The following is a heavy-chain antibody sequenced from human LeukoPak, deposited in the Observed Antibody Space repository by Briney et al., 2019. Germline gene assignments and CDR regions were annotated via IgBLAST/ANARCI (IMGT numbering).Heavy chain of an antibody. J-gene: IGHJ4*02. V-gene: IGHV3-7*01. CDR3: ARDPVGWWYDFWSGYPGFDY. CDR2: IKQDGSEK. Sequence: PGGSLRLSCAASRFTFSSYGMHWVRQAPGKGLEWVANIKQDGSEKYYVDSVKGRFTISRDNAKNSLYLQMNSLRAEDTAVYYCARDPVGWWYDFWSGYPGFDYWGQGTLVTVSS. CDR1: RFTFSSYG. D-gene: IGHD3-3*01.